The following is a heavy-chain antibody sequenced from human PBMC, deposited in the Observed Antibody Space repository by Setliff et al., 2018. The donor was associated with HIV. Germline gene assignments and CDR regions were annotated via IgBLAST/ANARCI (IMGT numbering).Heavy chain of an antibody. D-gene: IGHD7-27*01. Sequence: SETLSLTCTVSGGSISSDTFYWSWIRQPAGKGLEWIGHVYARGNTNYNPSLKSRLSMSIDTSKNHFSLRLTSVTAADTAVYYCARDLPELTGRSFDPWGQGIQVTVSS. CDR2: VYARGNT. V-gene: IGHV4-61*09. J-gene: IGHJ5*02. CDR1: GGSISSDTFY. CDR3: ARDLPELTGRSFDP.